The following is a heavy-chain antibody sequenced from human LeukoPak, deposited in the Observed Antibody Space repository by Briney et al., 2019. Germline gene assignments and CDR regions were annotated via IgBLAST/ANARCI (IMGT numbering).Heavy chain of an antibody. CDR3: ARGLYGDYDPPDY. D-gene: IGHD4-17*01. V-gene: IGHV1-69*19. CDR1: GGTFSSYA. CDR2: IIPIFGTA. J-gene: IGHJ4*02. Sequence: SVKVSCKASGGTFSSYAISWVRQAPGQGLEWMGGIIPIFGTANYAQKFQGRVTITADESTSTAYMELSSLRSEDAAVYYCARGLYGDYDPPDYWGQGTLVTVST.